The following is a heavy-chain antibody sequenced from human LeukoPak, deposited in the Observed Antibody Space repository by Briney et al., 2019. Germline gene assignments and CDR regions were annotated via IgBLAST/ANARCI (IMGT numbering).Heavy chain of an antibody. CDR3: ARRGNLDY. CDR2: IKQDGSEK. V-gene: IGHV3-7*05. Sequence: GGSLRLPCAASGFTFSGYWMSWVRQAPGKGLEWVANIKQDGSEKYYVDSVKGRSTISRDNAKNSLYLQMNSLRAEDTAVYYCARRGNLDYWGQGTLVTVSS. D-gene: IGHD1-14*01. CDR1: GFTFSGYW. J-gene: IGHJ4*02.